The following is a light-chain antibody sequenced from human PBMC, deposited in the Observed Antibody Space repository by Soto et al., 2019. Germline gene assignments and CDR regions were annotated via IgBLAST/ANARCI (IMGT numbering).Light chain of an antibody. CDR1: SSDVGGYNY. J-gene: IGLJ2*01. CDR3: CSFAGTYIFVI. Sequence: QLVLTQPRSVSGSPGQSVTISCSGTSSDVGGYNYVSWYQQHPGKAPKLMIYDVNKRPSGVPDRFSGSKSGNTASLTISGLQTDDEADYYCCSFAGTYIFVIFGGGTKLTVL. CDR2: DVN. V-gene: IGLV2-11*01.